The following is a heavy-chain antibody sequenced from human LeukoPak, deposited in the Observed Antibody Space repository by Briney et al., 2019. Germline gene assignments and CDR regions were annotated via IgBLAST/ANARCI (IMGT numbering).Heavy chain of an antibody. CDR1: GYTLTELS. D-gene: IGHD1-26*01. CDR3: APIFGDSGSYPY. Sequence: ASVKVSCKVSGYTLTELSMHWVRQAPGKGLEWMGGFDPEDGETIYAQKFQGRVTMTEDTSTDTAYMELSSLRSEGTAVYYCAPIFGDSGSYPYWGQGTLVTVSS. J-gene: IGHJ4*02. CDR2: FDPEDGET. V-gene: IGHV1-24*01.